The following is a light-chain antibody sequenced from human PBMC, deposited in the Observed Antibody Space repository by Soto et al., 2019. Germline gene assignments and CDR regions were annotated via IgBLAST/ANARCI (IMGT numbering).Light chain of an antibody. Sequence: QSVLTQPRSVSGSPGQAVTFSCTGTNSDVGGYDYVSWYQQLPGEAPKLIIYDVTKRPSGVPNRFSGSKSGNTASLTISGLQAEDEADYFCSSFAGSYTQGFGSGTKVTVL. CDR2: DVT. CDR1: NSDVGGYDY. V-gene: IGLV2-11*01. CDR3: SSFAGSYTQG. J-gene: IGLJ1*01.